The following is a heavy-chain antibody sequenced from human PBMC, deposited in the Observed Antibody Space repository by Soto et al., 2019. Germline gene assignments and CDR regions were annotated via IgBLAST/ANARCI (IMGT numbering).Heavy chain of an antibody. V-gene: IGHV3-23*01. CDR3: AKRYTDSFTMDRGGDAFDI. Sequence: GGSLRLSCAASGFTFSSYAMSWVRQAPGKGLEWVSAISGRGGSTYNADSVKGRLTISRDNSKNTLYLQMNSLRAEDTAVYYCAKRYTDSFTMDRGGDAFDIWGQGTMVTVSS. CDR2: ISGRGGST. J-gene: IGHJ3*02. CDR1: GFTFSSYA. D-gene: IGHD3-10*01.